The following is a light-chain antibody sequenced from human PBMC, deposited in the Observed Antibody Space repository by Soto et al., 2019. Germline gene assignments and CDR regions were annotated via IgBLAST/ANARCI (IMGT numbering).Light chain of an antibody. CDR1: QDISGF. CDR3: QQYDDLPIT. Sequence: DIQLTQSPSSLVASVGDRVIITCQASQDISGFLNWYQLKAGQPPKVLISDASNVHTGVPSRFSGRGSGTHFTFTISSLQPDDSGAYYCQQYDDLPITFGQGTQLEIK. V-gene: IGKV1-33*01. CDR2: DAS. J-gene: IGKJ5*01.